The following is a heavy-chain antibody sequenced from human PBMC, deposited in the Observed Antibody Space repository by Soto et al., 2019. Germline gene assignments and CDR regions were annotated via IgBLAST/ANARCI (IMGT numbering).Heavy chain of an antibody. CDR2: ISSSSSYI. CDR3: ARGEWEGDEFDP. CDR1: GFTFSSYS. V-gene: IGHV3-21*01. J-gene: IGHJ5*02. Sequence: PGGSLRLSCAASGFTFSSYSMNWVRQAPGKGLEWVSSISSSSSYIYYADSVKGRFTISRDNAKNSLYLQMNSLRAEDTAVYYCARGEWEGDEFDPWGQGTLVTVSS. D-gene: IGHD1-26*01.